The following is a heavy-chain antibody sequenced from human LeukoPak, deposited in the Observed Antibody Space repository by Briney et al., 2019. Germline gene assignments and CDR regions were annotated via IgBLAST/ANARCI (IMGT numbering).Heavy chain of an antibody. Sequence: GASVKVSCKASGGTFSSYAISWARQAPGQGLEWMGGIIPIFGTANYAQKFQGRVTITADKSTSTAYMELSSLRSDDTAVYYCARDRGVLRYFDWLSIPGAFDIWGQGTMVTVSS. D-gene: IGHD3-9*01. CDR2: IIPIFGTA. J-gene: IGHJ3*02. CDR1: GGTFSSYA. CDR3: ARDRGVLRYFDWLSIPGAFDI. V-gene: IGHV1-69*06.